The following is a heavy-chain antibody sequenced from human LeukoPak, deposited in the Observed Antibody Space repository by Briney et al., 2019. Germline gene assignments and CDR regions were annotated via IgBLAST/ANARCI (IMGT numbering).Heavy chain of an antibody. D-gene: IGHD4-23*01. Sequence: GASVNVSCKASGGTFSSYAISWVRQAPGQGLEWMGGIIPIFGTANYAQKFQGRVTITADESTSTAYMELSSLRSEDTAVYYCARDQVFDDYGGKDRAFDIWGQGTMVTVSS. J-gene: IGHJ3*02. CDR1: GGTFSSYA. CDR3: ARDQVFDDYGGKDRAFDI. CDR2: IIPIFGTA. V-gene: IGHV1-69*13.